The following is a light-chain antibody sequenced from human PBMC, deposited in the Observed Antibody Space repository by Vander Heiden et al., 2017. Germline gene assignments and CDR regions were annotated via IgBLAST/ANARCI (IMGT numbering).Light chain of an antibody. V-gene: IGKV2-28*01. CDR2: LGS. J-gene: IGKJ5*01. CDR1: QSLLHSNGYNY. CDR3: MQTLQTL. Sequence: DIVMTQSPLSLPVTPGEPASISCRSSQSLLHSNGYNYLDWYLQKPGQSPQLLIYLGSNRASGVPDRFSGSGSGTDFTLKISRVEAGDVGVYYCMQTLQTLFGQGTRLXIK.